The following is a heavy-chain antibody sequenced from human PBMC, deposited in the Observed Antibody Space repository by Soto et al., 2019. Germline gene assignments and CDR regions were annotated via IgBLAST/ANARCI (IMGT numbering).Heavy chain of an antibody. V-gene: IGHV1-69*08. CDR1: GGTFSSYT. CDR2: IIPILGIA. D-gene: IGHD3-10*01. J-gene: IGHJ6*02. CDR3: ARDRGVPDYYYYYGMDV. Sequence: QVQLVQSGAEVKKPGSSVKVSCKASGGTFSSYTISWVRQAPGQGLEWMGRIIPILGIANYAPKFQGRVTITADKSTSTAYMELSSLRSQDTAVYYCARDRGVPDYYYYYGMDVWGQGTTVTVSS.